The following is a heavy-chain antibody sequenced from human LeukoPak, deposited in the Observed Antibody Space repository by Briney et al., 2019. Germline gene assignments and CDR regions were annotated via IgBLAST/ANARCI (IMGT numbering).Heavy chain of an antibody. J-gene: IGHJ6*02. Sequence: KTSETLSLTCAVYGGSFSGYYWSWIRQPPGKGLEWIGEINHSGSTNYNPSLKSRVTISVDTSKNQFSLKLSSVTAADTAVYYCARGFIVVVPAVSKYYYYYYGMDVWGQGTTVTVSS. CDR3: ARGFIVVVPAVSKYYYYYYGMDV. CDR2: INHSGST. V-gene: IGHV4-34*01. D-gene: IGHD2-2*01. CDR1: GGSFSGYY.